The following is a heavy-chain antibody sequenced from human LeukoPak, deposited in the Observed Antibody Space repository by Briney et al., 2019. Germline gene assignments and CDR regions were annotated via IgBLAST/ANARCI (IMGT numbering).Heavy chain of an antibody. CDR3: ARRARKVTMVRGVIYYYYYMDV. D-gene: IGHD3-10*01. CDR1: GGSFSGYY. Sequence: SETLSLTCAVYGGSFSGYYWSWIRQPPGKGLEWIGEINHSGSTNYNPSLKSRVTISVDTSKNQFSLKLSSVTAADTAVYYCARRARKVTMVRGVIYYYYYMDVWGKGTTVTVSS. J-gene: IGHJ6*03. V-gene: IGHV4-34*01. CDR2: INHSGST.